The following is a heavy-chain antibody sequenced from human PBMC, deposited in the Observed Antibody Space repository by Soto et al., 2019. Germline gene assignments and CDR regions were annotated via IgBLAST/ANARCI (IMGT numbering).Heavy chain of an antibody. CDR3: AKDPSEWRYSYGSNWFDP. CDR1: GFTFSSYA. D-gene: IGHD5-18*01. CDR2: ISGSGGST. Sequence: EVQLLESGGGLVQPGGSLRLSCAASGFTFSSYAMSWVRQAPGKGLEWVSAISGSGGSTYYADSVKGRFTISRDNSKNTLYLQMNSLRAEDTAVYYCAKDPSEWRYSYGSNWFDPWGQGTLVTVSS. J-gene: IGHJ5*02. V-gene: IGHV3-23*01.